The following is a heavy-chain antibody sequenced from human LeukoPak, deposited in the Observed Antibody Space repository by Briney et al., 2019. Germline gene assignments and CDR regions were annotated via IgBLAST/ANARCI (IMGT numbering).Heavy chain of an antibody. CDR1: GGSISSGSYF. V-gene: IGHV4-61*02. CDR2: IHTSGTT. Sequence: SQTLSLTCTVSGGSISSGSYFWSWIRQPAGKGWEWIGRIHTSGTTNYNPSLKSRVTISIDRSKNQFSLKLSSVTATDTAMYYCTRGGGYDAFDIWGQGTMVTVSS. CDR3: TRGGGYDAFDI. J-gene: IGHJ3*02. D-gene: IGHD2-15*01.